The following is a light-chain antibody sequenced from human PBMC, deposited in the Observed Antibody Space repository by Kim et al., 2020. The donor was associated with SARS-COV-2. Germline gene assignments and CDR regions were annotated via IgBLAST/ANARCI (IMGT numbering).Light chain of an antibody. CDR3: QKYDSAPWT. Sequence: ASVEDRVTITCRASQGISHSLAWYRQKPGKVPMLLIYGASTLQSGVPSRFSGSGSGTDFTLTISSLQPEDAATYYCQKYDSAPWTFGQGTKVEIK. V-gene: IGKV1-27*01. CDR2: GAS. CDR1: QGISHS. J-gene: IGKJ1*01.